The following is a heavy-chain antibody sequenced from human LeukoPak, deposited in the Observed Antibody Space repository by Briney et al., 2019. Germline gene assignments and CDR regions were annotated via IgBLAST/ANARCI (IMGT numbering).Heavy chain of an antibody. V-gene: IGHV3-23*01. J-gene: IGHJ3*02. Sequence: GGSLRLSCAASGFTFSSYAMGWVRQAPGKGLEWVSAISGSGGSTYYADSVKGRFTISRDNSKNTLYLQMNSLRAEDTAVYYCAKVTQYSGSYYVVNAFDIWGQGTMVTVSS. D-gene: IGHD1-26*01. CDR3: AKVTQYSGSYYVVNAFDI. CDR1: GFTFSSYA. CDR2: ISGSGGST.